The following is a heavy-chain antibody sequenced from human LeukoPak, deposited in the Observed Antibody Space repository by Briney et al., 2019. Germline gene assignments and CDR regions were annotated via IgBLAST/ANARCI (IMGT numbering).Heavy chain of an antibody. CDR1: GFTFSSYA. Sequence: PGGSLRLSCAASGFTFSSYAMSWVRQAPGKGLEWVSAISGSGGSTYYADSVKGRFTISRDNSKNTLYPQTNTLTAEDTAVYYCTKQVTSLALPPGIFDYWGQGTLVTVSS. V-gene: IGHV3-23*01. J-gene: IGHJ4*02. CDR2: ISGSGGST. CDR3: TKQVTSLALPPGIFDY. D-gene: IGHD1-14*01.